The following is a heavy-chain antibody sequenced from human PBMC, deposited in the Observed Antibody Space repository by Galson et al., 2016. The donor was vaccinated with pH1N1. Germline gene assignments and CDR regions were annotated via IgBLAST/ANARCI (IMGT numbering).Heavy chain of an antibody. Sequence: SLRLSCAASGSTYSMYWMHWVRQAPGKGLEWVANINEDGSKKYYVDSVKGRFTISRDNAKTSLYLQMNSLTAEDTAVYFCARAIASAHSLWGQGTLVTVSS. CDR2: INEDGSKK. J-gene: IGHJ4*02. CDR1: GSTYSMYW. CDR3: ARAIASAHSL. D-gene: IGHD2-21*01. V-gene: IGHV3-7*01.